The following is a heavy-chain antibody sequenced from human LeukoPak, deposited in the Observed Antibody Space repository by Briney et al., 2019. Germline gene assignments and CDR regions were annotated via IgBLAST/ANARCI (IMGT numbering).Heavy chain of an antibody. CDR1: GFTFSTYW. CDR3: ARDNPSGGSSGWTGLDY. CDR2: INNDGRDT. Sequence: GGSLRLSCAASGFTFSTYWMHWVRRAPGKGLVWVARINNDGRDTTYADSVKGRFTISRDNAKNTLHLQMNSLRVEDTAVYYCARDNPSGGSSGWTGLDYWGQGTLVTVSS. V-gene: IGHV3-74*01. J-gene: IGHJ4*02. D-gene: IGHD6-19*01.